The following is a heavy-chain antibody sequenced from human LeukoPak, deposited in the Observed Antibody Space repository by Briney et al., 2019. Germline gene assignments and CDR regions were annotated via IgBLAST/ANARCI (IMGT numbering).Heavy chain of an antibody. J-gene: IGHJ4*02. V-gene: IGHV3-7*03. CDR2: IDRDGGDK. Sequence: GGSLRLSCAASGFTFSNYWMSWVRQAPGKRLEWVANIDRDGGDKYYVDSVKGRFTLSRDNAKNSLYLQMNSLRAEDTAIYYCAREYCSGGTCYAPGYWGQGTLVTVSS. D-gene: IGHD2-15*01. CDR3: AREYCSGGTCYAPGY. CDR1: GFTFSNYW.